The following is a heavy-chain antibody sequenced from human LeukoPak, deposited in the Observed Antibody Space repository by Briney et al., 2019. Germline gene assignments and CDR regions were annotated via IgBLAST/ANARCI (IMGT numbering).Heavy chain of an antibody. Sequence: ASVKVSCKASGYTFASYGISWVRQAPGQGLEWMGWISAYNGNTNYAQKLQGRATMTTDTSTSTAYMELRSLRSDDTAVYYCARDILTGYYTGNWFDPWGQGTLVTVSS. V-gene: IGHV1-18*04. CDR3: ARDILTGYYTGNWFDP. D-gene: IGHD3-9*01. CDR1: GYTFASYG. CDR2: ISAYNGNT. J-gene: IGHJ5*02.